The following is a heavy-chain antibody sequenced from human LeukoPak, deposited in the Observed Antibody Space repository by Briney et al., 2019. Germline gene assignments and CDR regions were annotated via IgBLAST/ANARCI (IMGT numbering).Heavy chain of an antibody. Sequence: GASVQVSCKAFGYTFTSSDINWVRQTAGQGLEWMGWMNPNSGSTGYTQRFQGRVTMTRNTPISTAYMELSSLRSEDTAVYYCVRFLRPFGMDVWGQGTTVTVSS. J-gene: IGHJ6*02. CDR1: GYTFTSSD. D-gene: IGHD3-3*01. CDR3: VRFLRPFGMDV. CDR2: MNPNSGST. V-gene: IGHV1-8*01.